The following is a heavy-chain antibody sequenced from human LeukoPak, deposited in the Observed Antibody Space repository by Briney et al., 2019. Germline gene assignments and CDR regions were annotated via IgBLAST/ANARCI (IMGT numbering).Heavy chain of an antibody. CDR1: GGSISGYS. D-gene: IGHD1-26*01. CDR2: IYYTGAT. Sequence: PSETLSLTCTVSGGSISGYSWSCIRQPPGQGLEFIGYIYYTGATLYNPSLKSRVTMSVDTSKNQFSLKLSSVTAADAAVYYCARHDPVGYQHGMDVWGQGTTVTVSS. J-gene: IGHJ6*02. V-gene: IGHV4-59*08. CDR3: ARHDPVGYQHGMDV.